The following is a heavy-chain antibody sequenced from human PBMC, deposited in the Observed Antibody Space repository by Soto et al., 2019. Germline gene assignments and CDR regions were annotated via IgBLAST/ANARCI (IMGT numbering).Heavy chain of an antibody. V-gene: IGHV3-30-3*01. CDR3: ARDGDGSSGWH. CDR2: ISYDGSNK. CDR1: GFTFSSYA. Sequence: QVQLVESGGGVVRPGRSLRLSCAASGFTFSSYAMHWVRQAPGKGLEWVAVISYDGSNKYYADSVKGRFTISRDNSKNTLYLQMNSLRAEDTAVYYCARDGDGSSGWHWGQGTLVTVSS. D-gene: IGHD6-19*01. J-gene: IGHJ4*02.